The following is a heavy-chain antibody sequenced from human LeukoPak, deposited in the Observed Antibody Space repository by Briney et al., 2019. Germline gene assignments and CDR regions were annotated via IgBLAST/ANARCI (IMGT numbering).Heavy chain of an antibody. V-gene: IGHV1-18*01. CDR2: ISAYNGNT. J-gene: IGHJ4*02. CDR3: ARVWRSGSYSY. CDR1: GYTFTNYG. D-gene: IGHD3-10*01. Sequence: SVKVSCKASGYTFTNYGISWVRQAPGQGLEWMGWISAYNGNTRYSQNLQGRVTVTADTSTSTAYMELRSLRSDDTAVYYCARVWRSGSYSYWGQGTLVTVSS.